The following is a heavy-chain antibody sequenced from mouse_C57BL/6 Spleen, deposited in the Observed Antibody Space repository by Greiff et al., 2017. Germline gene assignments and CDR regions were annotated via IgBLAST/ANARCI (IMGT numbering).Heavy chain of an antibody. CDR1: GYTFTSYW. D-gene: IGHD1-1*01. J-gene: IGHJ2*01. V-gene: IGHV1-69*01. Sequence: QVQLQQPGAELVMPGASVKLSCKASGYTFTSYWMHWVKQRPGQGLEWIGEIDPSDSYTNYNQKFKGKSTLTVDKSSSTAYMQLSSLTSEDSAVYYCARNLLPYFYYWGQGTTLTVSS. CDR3: ARNLLPYFYY. CDR2: IDPSDSYT.